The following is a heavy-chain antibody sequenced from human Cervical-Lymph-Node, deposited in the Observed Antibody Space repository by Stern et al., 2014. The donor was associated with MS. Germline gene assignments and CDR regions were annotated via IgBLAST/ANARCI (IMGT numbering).Heavy chain of an antibody. J-gene: IGHJ6*02. CDR2: IDWTNDK. V-gene: IGHV2-70*01. Sequence: ESGPAVVKPTQTLTLTCTFSGFSLSSDGMSVTWIRQPPGKALEWLALIDWTNDKYHNTSLKTRLTISKDTPKNQVVLTMTNIDPMDTATYYCARMVGATGYYYDVDVWGQGTTVTVSS. CDR1: GFSLSSDGMS. D-gene: IGHD1-26*01. CDR3: ARMVGATGYYYDVDV.